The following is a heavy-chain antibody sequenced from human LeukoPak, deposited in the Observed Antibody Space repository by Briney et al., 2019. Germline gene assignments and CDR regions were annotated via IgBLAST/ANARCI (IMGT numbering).Heavy chain of an antibody. J-gene: IGHJ4*02. V-gene: IGHV1-69*04. CDR2: IIPILGIA. Sequence: SVKVSCKASGGTFSSYTISWVRQAPGQGLEWMGRIIPILGIANYAQKFQGRVTITADKSTSTAYMELSSLRSEDTAVYYRAREGGQYSSSSLGYWGQGTLVTVSS. CDR1: GGTFSSYT. CDR3: AREGGQYSSSSLGY. D-gene: IGHD6-6*01.